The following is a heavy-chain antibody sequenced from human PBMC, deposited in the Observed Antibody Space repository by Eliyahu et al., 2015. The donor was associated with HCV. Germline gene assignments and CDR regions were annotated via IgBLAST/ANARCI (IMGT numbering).Heavy chain of an antibody. CDR3: ARDGGYCTNGVCPEFDY. Sequence: QVQLVEPGGGVVQPGRSLRLSCAASGFTFSSYGMHWVRQAPGKGLEWVAVIWYDGSNKYYADSVKGRFTISRDNSKNTLYLQMNSLRAEDTAVYYCARDGGYCTNGVCPEFDYWGQGTLVTVSS. CDR2: IWYDGSNK. J-gene: IGHJ4*02. D-gene: IGHD2-8*01. CDR1: GFTFSSYG. V-gene: IGHV3-33*08.